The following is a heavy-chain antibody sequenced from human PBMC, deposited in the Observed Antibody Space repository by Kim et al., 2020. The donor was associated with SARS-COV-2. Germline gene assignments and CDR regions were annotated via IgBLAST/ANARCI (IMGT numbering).Heavy chain of an antibody. CDR3: ARSVFGDNY. CDR1: GFTFSHDW. Sequence: GGSLRLSCAASGFTFSHDWMTWVRQAPGQGLEWVANINQDGSESYYVDSVKGRFTISRDNAKNSLYLQMNSLRVEDTAVYYCARSVFGDNYWGQGTLVSVSS. J-gene: IGHJ4*02. CDR2: INQDGSES. D-gene: IGHD3-10*02. V-gene: IGHV3-7*01.